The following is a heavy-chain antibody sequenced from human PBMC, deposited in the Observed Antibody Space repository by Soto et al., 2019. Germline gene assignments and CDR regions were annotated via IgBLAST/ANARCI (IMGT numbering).Heavy chain of an antibody. Sequence: QLQLQESGPGLVKPSETLSLTCTVSGGSISSSSYYWGWIRQPPGKGLEWIGSIYYSGSTYYNPSLKSRVTISVDTSKNQFSLKLSSVTAADTAVYYCARQGRLGANWVGGRPGYMDVWGKGTTVTVSS. CDR3: ARQGRLGANWVGGRPGYMDV. CDR2: IYYSGST. V-gene: IGHV4-39*01. CDR1: GGSISSSSYY. J-gene: IGHJ6*03. D-gene: IGHD3-10*01.